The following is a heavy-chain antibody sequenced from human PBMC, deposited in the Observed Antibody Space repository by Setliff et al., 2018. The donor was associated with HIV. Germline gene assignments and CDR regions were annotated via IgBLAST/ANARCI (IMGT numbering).Heavy chain of an antibody. CDR2: INGDGSEN. CDR3: ARVADTTRGTFDY. J-gene: IGHJ4*02. CDR1: GFTFCSYW. Sequence: HPGGSLRLSCAASGFTFCSYWMSWVRQAPGKGLEWVANINGDGSENIYVDSVRGRFTISRDNAKKSLYLRMNSLRAEDTAVYYCARVADTTRGTFDYWGQGTLVTVSS. D-gene: IGHD2-15*01. V-gene: IGHV3-7*04.